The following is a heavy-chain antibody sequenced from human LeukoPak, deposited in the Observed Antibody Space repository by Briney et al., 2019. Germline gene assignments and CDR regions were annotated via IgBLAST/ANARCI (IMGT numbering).Heavy chain of an antibody. Sequence: ASVKVSCKASGYTFTSYYMHWVRQATGQGLEWMGWMNPNSGNTGYAQKFQGRVTMTRNTSISTAYMELSNLRSEDTAVYYCARGPYGSGRYPMDVWGKGTTVTVSS. CDR1: GYTFTSYY. D-gene: IGHD3-10*01. J-gene: IGHJ6*03. V-gene: IGHV1-8*02. CDR2: MNPNSGNT. CDR3: ARGPYGSGRYPMDV.